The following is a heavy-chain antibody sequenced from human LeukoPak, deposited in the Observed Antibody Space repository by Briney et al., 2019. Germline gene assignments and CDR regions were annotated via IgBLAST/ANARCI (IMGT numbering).Heavy chain of an antibody. CDR3: AKDISYGYSGYYYGMDV. CDR1: GFTIDDYA. CDR2: ISWNSANI. Sequence: SLRLSCAASGFTIDDYAMHWVRQAPGKGLEWVSGISWNSANIAYADSVKGRFTISRDNAKNSLYLQMNSLRAEDTALYYCAKDISYGYSGYYYGMDVWGQGTTVTVSS. D-gene: IGHD5-18*01. J-gene: IGHJ6*02. V-gene: IGHV3-9*01.